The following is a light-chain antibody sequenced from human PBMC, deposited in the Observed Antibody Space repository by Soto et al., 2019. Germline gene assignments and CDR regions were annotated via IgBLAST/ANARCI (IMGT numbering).Light chain of an antibody. Sequence: EIVLTQSPGNLSLSPGERATLSCRASQSVSSRYLAWYQQKPGQAARLLIYGASSRATGIPDRFSGSGSGTDFTLTISRLEPEDFVVYYCQQYGSSPLITFGQVTRLENK. V-gene: IGKV3-20*01. CDR2: GAS. CDR1: QSVSSRY. J-gene: IGKJ5*01. CDR3: QQYGSSPLIT.